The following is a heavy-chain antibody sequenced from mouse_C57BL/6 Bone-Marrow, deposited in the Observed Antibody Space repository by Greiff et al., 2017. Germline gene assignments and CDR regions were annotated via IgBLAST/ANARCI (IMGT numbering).Heavy chain of an antibody. D-gene: IGHD2-3*01. CDR3: ARHGGYYAWFAY. CDR2: ISNGGGST. J-gene: IGHJ3*01. V-gene: IGHV5-12*01. Sequence: EVNVVESGGGLVQPGGSLKLSCAASGFTFSDYYMYWVRQTPEKRLEWVAYISNGGGSTYYPDTVKGRFTISRDNAKNTLYLQMSRLKSEDTAMYYCARHGGYYAWFAYWGQGTLVTVSA. CDR1: GFTFSDYY.